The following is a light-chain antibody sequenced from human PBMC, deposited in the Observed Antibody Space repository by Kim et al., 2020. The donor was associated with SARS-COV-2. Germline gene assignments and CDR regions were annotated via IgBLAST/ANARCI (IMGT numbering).Light chain of an antibody. CDR1: QSISSY. CDR2: AAS. Sequence: EIVLTQSPATLSLSPGERATLSCRASQSISSYLAWYQQKPGQAPRLLIYAASNRATGIPARFSVSGSGREFTLTTTSLETEDFAVYYCQQSYNCPITFGQGTPMEIK. CDR3: QQSYNCPIT. J-gene: IGKJ5*01. V-gene: IGKV3-11*02.